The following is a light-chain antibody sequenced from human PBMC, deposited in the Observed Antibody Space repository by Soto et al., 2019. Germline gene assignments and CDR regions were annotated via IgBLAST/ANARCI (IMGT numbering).Light chain of an antibody. Sequence: QAVVTQPPSVSGAPGQRVTISCTGSSSNIGAGYDVHWYQRLPGTAPKLLIYGNSNRPSGVPDRFSGSKSGTSASLAITGLQAEDEADYYCQSYDSSLSVYVVFGGGTKLTVL. CDR3: QSYDSSLSVYVV. J-gene: IGLJ2*01. CDR2: GNS. CDR1: SSNIGAGYD. V-gene: IGLV1-40*01.